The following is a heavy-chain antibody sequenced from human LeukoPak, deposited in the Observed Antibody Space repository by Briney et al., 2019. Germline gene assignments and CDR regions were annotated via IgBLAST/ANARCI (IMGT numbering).Heavy chain of an antibody. V-gene: IGHV1-46*01. CDR3: ARDYQTEAPDY. CDR2: INPSGGST. CDR1: GYTFTSYY. Sequence: ASVKVSCKASGYTFTSYYMHWVRQAPGQGLEWMGIINPSGGSTSYAQKFQGRVTMTRDMSTSTVYMELSSLRSEDPAVYYCARDYQTEAPDYWGQGTLVTVSS. J-gene: IGHJ4*02.